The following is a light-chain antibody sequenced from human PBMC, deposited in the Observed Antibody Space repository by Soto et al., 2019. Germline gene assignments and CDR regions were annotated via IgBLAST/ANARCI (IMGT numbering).Light chain of an antibody. V-gene: IGKV1-33*01. J-gene: IGKJ4*01. CDR2: DAS. CDR1: HDVRRN. Sequence: DIQMTQSPSSLSASVGDRVTIACRSSHDVRRNLNWLQQKRGEAPKLLIYDASNLERGVPSRFSGSGSGTDFILTISSLQPEDVATYYCPQYRSMLSFGGGT. CDR3: PQYRSMLS.